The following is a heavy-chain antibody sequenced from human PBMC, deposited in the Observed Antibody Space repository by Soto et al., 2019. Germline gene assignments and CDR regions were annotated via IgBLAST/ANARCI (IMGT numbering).Heavy chain of an antibody. CDR1: GYTFTSYG. V-gene: IGHV1-18*01. CDR3: ARVFQKNYYYYGMDV. J-gene: IGHJ6*02. CDR2: ISAYNGNT. Sequence: ASVKVSCKASGYTFTSYGISWVRQAPGQGLEWMGWISAYNGNTNYAQKLQGRVTMTTDTSTSTAYMELRSLRSDDTAVYYCARVFQKNYYYYGMDVWGQGTTVPVSS. D-gene: IGHD3-3*01.